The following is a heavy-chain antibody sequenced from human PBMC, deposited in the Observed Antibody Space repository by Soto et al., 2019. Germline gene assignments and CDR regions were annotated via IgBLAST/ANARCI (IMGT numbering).Heavy chain of an antibody. J-gene: IGHJ6*02. CDR1: GGSFSGYY. CDR3: AGNSGSYYYYGMDV. CDR2: INHSGST. Sequence: SETLSLTCAVYGGSFSGYYWSWIRQPPGKGLEWIGEINHSGSTNYNPSLKSRVTISVDTSKNQFSLKLSSVTAADTAVYYCAGNSGSYYYYGMDVWGQGTTVTVSS. D-gene: IGHD1-26*01. V-gene: IGHV4-34*01.